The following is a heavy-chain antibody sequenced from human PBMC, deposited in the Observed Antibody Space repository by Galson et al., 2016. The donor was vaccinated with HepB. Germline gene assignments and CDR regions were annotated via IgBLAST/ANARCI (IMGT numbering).Heavy chain of an antibody. Sequence: CTVSGGTMRSYYWSWIRQSPGQGLEWIGYVEYSGRIEYIPSLKSRVTISIGTAKNQFSLNLNSVTAADTAVYFCARGVYGAYFDYWGQGTLVTVSS. J-gene: IGHJ4*02. CDR2: VEYSGRI. V-gene: IGHV4-59*01. D-gene: IGHD4-17*01. CDR3: ARGVYGAYFDY. CDR1: GGTMRSYY.